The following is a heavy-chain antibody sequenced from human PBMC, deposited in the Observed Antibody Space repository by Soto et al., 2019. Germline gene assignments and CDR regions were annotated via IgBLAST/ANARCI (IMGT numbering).Heavy chain of an antibody. CDR1: GGSVSIGDYL. CDR2: IHDSGNT. V-gene: IGHV4-30-4*01. J-gene: IGHJ5*02. D-gene: IGHD4-17*01. CDR3: ARARGGDSGDYASLFDR. Sequence: SETLSLTCTLFGGSVSIGDYLWSWIRQRPGKGLEWIGYIHDSGNTYYNPSLKSRVTISLDTSKNQFSLKVTSMTAADTAVYFCARARGGDSGDYASLFDRWGQGNLVTVSS.